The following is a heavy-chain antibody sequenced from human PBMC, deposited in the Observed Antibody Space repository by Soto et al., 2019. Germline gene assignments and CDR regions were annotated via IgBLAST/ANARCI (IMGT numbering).Heavy chain of an antibody. D-gene: IGHD3-22*01. CDR2: IKSKTDGGTT. Sequence: LRLSCAASGFTFTNAWINWVRQAPGKGLEWVGRIKSKTDGGTTDYAEPVKGRFAISRDDSNNMVYLQMNSLKIEDTAVYYCTTDSYSTIIIVRFDYWGHGTLVTGSS. J-gene: IGHJ4*01. CDR1: GFTFTNAW. CDR3: TTDSYSTIIIVRFDY. V-gene: IGHV3-15*07.